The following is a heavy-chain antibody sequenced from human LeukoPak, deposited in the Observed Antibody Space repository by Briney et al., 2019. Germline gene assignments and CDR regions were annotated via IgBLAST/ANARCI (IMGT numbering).Heavy chain of an antibody. CDR1: GGSISSYY. J-gene: IGHJ4*02. D-gene: IGHD5-24*01. CDR3: ARSNARDGYNFGY. CDR2: FYYSGAT. Sequence: ASETLSLTCTVSGGSISSYYWSWIRQPPGKGLQWIGYFYYSGATNYNPSLKSRVTISVDTSKTQLSLKMTSMTAADTAVYYCARSNARDGYNFGYWGQGTLVTVSS. V-gene: IGHV4-59*08.